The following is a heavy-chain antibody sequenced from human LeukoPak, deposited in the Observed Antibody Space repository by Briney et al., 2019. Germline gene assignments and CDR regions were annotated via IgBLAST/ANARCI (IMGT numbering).Heavy chain of an antibody. CDR1: GFTFSSFW. Sequence: GGSLRLSCAASGFTFSSFWMGWVRQAPGKGLEWVASINFDASASHHVDSVNGRFTISRDNAKNSLYLQMRYLRAEDTAWYFFKGVTTNGYFEYWGKGSLATVSS. V-gene: IGHV3-7*01. CDR3: KGVTTNGYFEY. J-gene: IGHJ4*02. D-gene: IGHD1-1*01. CDR2: INFDASAS.